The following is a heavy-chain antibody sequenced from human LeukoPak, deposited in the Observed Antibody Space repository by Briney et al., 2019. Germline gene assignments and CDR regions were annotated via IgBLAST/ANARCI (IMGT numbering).Heavy chain of an antibody. CDR3: AKDIALYREPLDY. CDR1: EFTFSSYA. D-gene: IGHD1-26*01. CDR2: VRYDGTEK. J-gene: IGHJ4*02. V-gene: IGHV3-30*02. Sequence: GGSLRLSCAASEFTFSSYAMSWVRQAPGKGLEWVAFVRYDGTEKYYINSVKGRFTISRDNSKNTLSLQMNSLRAEDTAVYYCAKDIALYREPLDYWGQGTLVTVSS.